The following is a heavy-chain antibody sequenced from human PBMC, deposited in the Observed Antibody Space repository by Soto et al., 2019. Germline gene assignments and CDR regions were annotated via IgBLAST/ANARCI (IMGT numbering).Heavy chain of an antibody. CDR1: GYSFPTYG. CDR3: ARDEGVHNLDGFDY. Sequence: QVQLVQSGPEVKMPGASVKVSCKASGYSFPTYGFSWVRQAPGQGLEWVGWISASNGDTNYAQKFQGRVTMTTDRATNTAYMDLRSLTSDDTAVYYCARDEGVHNLDGFDYLGQGTLVTVSS. CDR2: ISASNGDT. D-gene: IGHD1-1*01. J-gene: IGHJ4*02. V-gene: IGHV1-18*04.